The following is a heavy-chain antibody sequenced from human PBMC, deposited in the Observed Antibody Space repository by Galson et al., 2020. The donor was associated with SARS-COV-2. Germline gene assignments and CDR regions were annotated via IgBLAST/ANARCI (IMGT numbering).Heavy chain of an antibody. V-gene: IGHV1-69*13. Sequence: SVKVSCKASGGTFSRYDISWVRQAPGQGLEWMGGIIPIFGTANYAQKFQGRVTITADESTSTAYMELSSLRSEDTAVYYCARVVCTNGVCHPHYFDYWGQGTLVTVSS. CDR2: IIPIFGTA. CDR1: GGTFSRYD. CDR3: ARVVCTNGVCHPHYFDY. J-gene: IGHJ4*02. D-gene: IGHD2-8*01.